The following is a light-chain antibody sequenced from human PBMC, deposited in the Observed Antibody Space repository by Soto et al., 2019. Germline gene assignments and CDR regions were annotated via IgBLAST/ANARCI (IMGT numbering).Light chain of an antibody. Sequence: QSALTQPASVSGSPGQSITISSTGTSSDGGGYNYVSWYQQHPGKAPQLMIYEVSNRPSGVSNRFSGSKSVDTASLTISGLQAVDEADYYCTSYTSISLYVFGTGTKVTVL. CDR3: TSYTSISLYV. J-gene: IGLJ1*01. CDR1: SSDGGGYNY. CDR2: EVS. V-gene: IGLV2-14*01.